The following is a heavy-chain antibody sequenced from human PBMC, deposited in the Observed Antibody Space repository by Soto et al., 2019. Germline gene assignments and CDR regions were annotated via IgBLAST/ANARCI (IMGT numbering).Heavy chain of an antibody. V-gene: IGHV3-30*02. CDR3: AKPLLWFGNRPSAPYGMDV. J-gene: IGHJ6*02. Sequence: GGPLRLSCSASGFPFSSYGLHWVRQAQGKGLEWVAVIWYDGSNKYYADSVKGRFTISRDNSKNTLYLQMNSLRAEDTAVYYCAKPLLWFGNRPSAPYGMDVWGQGTTVTVSS. CDR2: IWYDGSNK. D-gene: IGHD3-10*01. CDR1: GFPFSSYG.